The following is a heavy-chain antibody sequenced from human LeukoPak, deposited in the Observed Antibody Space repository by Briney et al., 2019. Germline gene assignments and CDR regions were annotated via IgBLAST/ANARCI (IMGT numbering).Heavy chain of an antibody. Sequence: PGGSLRFSCAASGFTFSDYYMSWIRQAPGKGLEWVSYISSSGSTIYYADSVKGRFTISRDNAKNSLYLQMNSLRAEDTAVYYCARVYYDSSGSDSYFDYWGQGTLVTVSS. CDR2: ISSSGSTI. CDR1: GFTFSDYY. V-gene: IGHV3-11*04. J-gene: IGHJ4*02. D-gene: IGHD3-22*01. CDR3: ARVYYDSSGSDSYFDY.